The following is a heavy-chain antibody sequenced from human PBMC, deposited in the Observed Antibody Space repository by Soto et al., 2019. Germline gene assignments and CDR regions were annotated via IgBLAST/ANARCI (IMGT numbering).Heavy chain of an antibody. CDR1: GFTFKTYA. J-gene: IGHJ4*02. V-gene: IGHV3-23*01. CDR2: ISGSGGGT. CDR3: AKDEGQITMVRGVLGYFDS. Sequence: GGSLRLSCAPSGFTFKTYAMGWVRQAPGKGLEWVSSISGSGGGTYYADSVKGRFTISRDNSRNILYLQMNSLRDEDTAVYYCAKDEGQITMVRGVLGYFDSWGQGTQVTVSS. D-gene: IGHD3-10*01.